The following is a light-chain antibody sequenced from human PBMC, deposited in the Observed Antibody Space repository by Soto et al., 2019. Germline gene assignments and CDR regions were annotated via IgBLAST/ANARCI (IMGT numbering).Light chain of an antibody. V-gene: IGKV1-39*01. J-gene: IGKJ1*01. Sequence: DIQMTQSPSSLSASVGDRVTITCRASQSISSYLNWYQQKPGKAPNLLIYAASSLQSGVPSRFSGSGSGTDFTLIISSLQPEDFATYYCQQSYSTPRTFGQGTKVDI. CDR2: AAS. CDR3: QQSYSTPRT. CDR1: QSISSY.